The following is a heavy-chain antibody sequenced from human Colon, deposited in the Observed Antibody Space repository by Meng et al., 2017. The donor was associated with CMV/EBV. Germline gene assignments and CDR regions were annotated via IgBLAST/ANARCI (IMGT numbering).Heavy chain of an antibody. J-gene: IGHJ4*02. CDR3: AKGTNDPMCSAGTCYSGGH. V-gene: IGHV3-23*01. Sequence: EVQLLESGGGLVQPGGALRLSCAASGFTFSSYAMNWVRQAPGKGLEWVSGISSRGTYTSYADSVKGRFTISRDDSKNTLYLQMNNLRAEDTAIYYCAKGTNDPMCSAGTCYSGGHWGQGTLVTVSS. CDR2: ISSRGTYT. D-gene: IGHD2-15*01. CDR1: GFTFSSYA.